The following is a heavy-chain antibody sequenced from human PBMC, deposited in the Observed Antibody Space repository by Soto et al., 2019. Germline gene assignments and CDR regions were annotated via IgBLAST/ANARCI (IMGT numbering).Heavy chain of an antibody. CDR3: ARGSGIVALPGELEDVKYDY. V-gene: IGHV4-34*01. D-gene: IGHD1-1*01. J-gene: IGHJ4*02. Sequence: QVQLQQWGAGLVKPSETLSLSCAVYGQSFSGDSWAWIRQPPGKGLEWIGEINESGSTYYNPSLKSRVTISTDTSKNQFSLKLSSVSAADTAAYFCARGSGIVALPGELEDVKYDYWGQGILVIVSS. CDR1: GQSFSGDS. CDR2: INESGST.